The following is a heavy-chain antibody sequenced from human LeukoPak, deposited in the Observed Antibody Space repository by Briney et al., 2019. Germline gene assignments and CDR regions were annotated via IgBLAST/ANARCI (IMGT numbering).Heavy chain of an antibody. D-gene: IGHD3-10*01. V-gene: IGHV4-61*05. CDR2: IYYTGST. J-gene: IGHJ4*02. CDR1: GGSITTSTYY. CDR3: ARGRNYYGSEYFLDQ. Sequence: PSETLSLTCTVSGGSITTSTYYWGWIRQPPGEALEWIGYIYYTGSTNYNPSLNSRVTISLDTSKNRFSLILGSMTAADTAVYYCARGRNYYGSEYFLDQWGQGMLVTVSA.